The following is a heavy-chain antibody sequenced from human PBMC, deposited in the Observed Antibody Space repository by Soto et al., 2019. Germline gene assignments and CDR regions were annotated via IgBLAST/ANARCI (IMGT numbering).Heavy chain of an antibody. CDR3: ARDEYYGSGIDY. Sequence: QVQLVQSGAEEKKPGASVKVSCKASGYTFTSYAMHWVRQAPGQRLEWMGWINAGNGNTKYSQKFQGRVTITRDTAASTVYMELSSLRSEDTAVYYGARDEYYGSGIDYWGQGTLVTVSS. CDR2: INAGNGNT. V-gene: IGHV1-3*05. D-gene: IGHD3-10*01. CDR1: GYTFTSYA. J-gene: IGHJ4*02.